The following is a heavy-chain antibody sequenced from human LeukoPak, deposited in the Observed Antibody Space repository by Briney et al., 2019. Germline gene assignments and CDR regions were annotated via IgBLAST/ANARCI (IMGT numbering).Heavy chain of an antibody. CDR1: GFTVSSNY. D-gene: IGHD3-16*02. V-gene: IGHV3-53*01. Sequence: PGGSLRLSCAASGFTVSSNYMSWVRQAPGKGLEWVSVIYSGGSTYYADSVKGRFTISRDNSKNTLYLQMNSLRAEDTAIDDCAKVVRTADFDYWGQGTLVTVSS. J-gene: IGHJ4*02. CDR2: IYSGGST. CDR3: AKVVRTADFDY.